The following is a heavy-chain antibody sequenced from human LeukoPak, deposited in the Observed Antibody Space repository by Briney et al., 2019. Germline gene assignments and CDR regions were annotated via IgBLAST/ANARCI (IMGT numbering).Heavy chain of an antibody. CDR2: ISPDGKDT. V-gene: IGHV3-74*01. J-gene: IGHJ4*02. CDR3: ARGDGRGYGGDFDY. D-gene: IGHD4-23*01. Sequence: GGSLRLSCAASGFTFSNYWIYWVRQVPGKGLVWVSRISPDGKDTSHADSVKGRFTISRDNAKNSLYLQMNSLRAEDTAVYYCARGDGRGYGGDFDYWGQGTLVTVSS. CDR1: GFTFSNYW.